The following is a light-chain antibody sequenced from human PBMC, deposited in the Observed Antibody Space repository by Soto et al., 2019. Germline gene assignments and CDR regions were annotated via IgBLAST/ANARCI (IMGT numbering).Light chain of an antibody. CDR2: EGS. V-gene: IGLV2-23*01. Sequence: QSALTQPASVSGSPGQSITISCTGTSSDVGSYNLVSWYQQQPGKAPKLMIYEGSKRPSGVSNRFSGSKSGNTASLTISGLQAEDEVDYYCCPYAGSSTFAVFGGGTQLTVL. CDR3: CPYAGSSTFAV. CDR1: SSDVGSYNL. J-gene: IGLJ7*01.